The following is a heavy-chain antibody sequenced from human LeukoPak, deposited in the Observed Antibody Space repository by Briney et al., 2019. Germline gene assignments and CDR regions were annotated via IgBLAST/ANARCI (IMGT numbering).Heavy chain of an antibody. CDR2: ISNNGGYT. D-gene: IGHD2-15*01. CDR3: AKQLGYCSDGSCYFPY. V-gene: IGHV3-23*01. CDR1: GFTFSSSA. Sequence: GGSLRLSCAASGFTFSSSAMSWVRQAPGKGLELVSAISNNGGYTYYADSVQGRFTISRDNSKSTLCLQMNSLRAEDTAVYYCAKQLGYCSDGSCYFPYWGQGTLVTVSS. J-gene: IGHJ4*02.